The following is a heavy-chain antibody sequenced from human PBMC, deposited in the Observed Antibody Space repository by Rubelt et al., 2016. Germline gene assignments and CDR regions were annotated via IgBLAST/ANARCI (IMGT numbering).Heavy chain of an antibody. D-gene: IGHD2-2*01. CDR3: ARLLRGRYATVVYYGMDV. V-gene: IGHV5-51*03. Sequence: EVQLVQSGAEVKKPGESLKISCKGSGYSFTSYWIGWVRQMPGKGLEWMGIVYPGDSDTRYSPSFQGQVTISADTSIGTAYPQWSSRKASDTAMDYCARLLRGRYATVVYYGMDVWGQGTTVTVSS. CDR1: GYSFTSYW. J-gene: IGHJ6*02. CDR2: VYPGDSDT.